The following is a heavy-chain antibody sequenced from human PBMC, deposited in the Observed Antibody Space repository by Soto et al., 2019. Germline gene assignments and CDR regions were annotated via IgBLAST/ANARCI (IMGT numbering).Heavy chain of an antibody. D-gene: IGHD3-9*01. CDR2: VSSSGGRT. CDR3: ARGFHAYYDILTGYLGAFDI. V-gene: IGHV3-64*01. Sequence: PGGSLRLSCAASGFTFSSYAMHWGVQAPGKGLEYVSAVSSSGGRTYYANSVKGRFTIPRDNSKNTLYLQMGSLRAEDMAVYYCARGFHAYYDILTGYLGAFDIWGKGTMVTV. CDR1: GFTFSSYA. J-gene: IGHJ3*02.